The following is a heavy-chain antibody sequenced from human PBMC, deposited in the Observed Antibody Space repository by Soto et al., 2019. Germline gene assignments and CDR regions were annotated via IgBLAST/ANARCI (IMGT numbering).Heavy chain of an antibody. J-gene: IGHJ3*01. V-gene: IGHV3-74*01. CDR3: ARGDRGAFDL. CDR2: IHSDGSST. Sequence: EVQLVESGGGLVRPAGSLILSCAASGFTFSYYWMHWVRQAPGKGLVWVSRIHSDGSSTTYADFVKGRFIISRDNARNTVDLQMNSVRVEDTAVYYCARGDRGAFDLWGQGTVVTVSS. CDR1: GFTFSYYW. D-gene: IGHD1-26*01.